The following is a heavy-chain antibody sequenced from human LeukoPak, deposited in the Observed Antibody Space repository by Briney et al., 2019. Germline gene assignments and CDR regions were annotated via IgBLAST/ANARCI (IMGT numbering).Heavy chain of an antibody. J-gene: IGHJ4*02. Sequence: GRSLRLSCAASGFTFSSYGMHWVRQAPGKGLEWVSYISSSSSTIYYADSVKGRFTISRDNAKNSLYLQMNSLRAEDTAVYYCARDRITMVRGVTPFFDYWGQGTLVTVSS. CDR3: ARDRITMVRGVTPFFDY. CDR1: GFTFSSYG. D-gene: IGHD3-10*01. CDR2: ISSSSSTI. V-gene: IGHV3-48*04.